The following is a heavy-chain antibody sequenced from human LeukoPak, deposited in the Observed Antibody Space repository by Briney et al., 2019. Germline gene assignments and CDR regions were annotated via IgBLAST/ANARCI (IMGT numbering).Heavy chain of an antibody. CDR2: IYYSGST. CDR3: ARDLSPVVRASPMGY. CDR1: GGSISSTNYY. Sequence: SETLSLTCTVSGGSISSTNYYWGWIRQPPGKGLEWIGSIYYSGSTHYNPSLRSRVTMSVDTSKNQFSLKLSSVTAADTAVYYCARDLSPVVRASPMGYWGQGTLVTVSS. V-gene: IGHV4-39*02. J-gene: IGHJ4*02. D-gene: IGHD3-10*01.